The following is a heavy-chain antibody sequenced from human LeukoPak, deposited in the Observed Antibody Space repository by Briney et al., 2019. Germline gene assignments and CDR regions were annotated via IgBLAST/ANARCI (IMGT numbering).Heavy chain of an antibody. CDR1: GGTFSSYA. CDR2: IIPILGRP. Sequence: SVKVSCKASGGTFSSYAISWVRQAPRQGLEWMGRIIPILGRPTYVQKFQGRVAFTADKVTSTAYMELRSLISDDTAVYYCARAKYCSGGSCYMGYWGQGTLVTVSS. J-gene: IGHJ4*02. CDR3: ARAKYCSGGSCYMGY. D-gene: IGHD2-15*01. V-gene: IGHV1-69*04.